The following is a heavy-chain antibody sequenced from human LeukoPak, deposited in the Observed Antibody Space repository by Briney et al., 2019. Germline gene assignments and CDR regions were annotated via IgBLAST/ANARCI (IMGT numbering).Heavy chain of an antibody. CDR3: ARALREDGLDY. V-gene: IGHV3-53*01. Sequence: GGFLRLSCAASGFTVSSNYMSWVRQAPGKGPEWVSVIYSGGSTYYADSVKGRFTISRDNSKNTLYLQMNSLRAEDTAVYYCARALREDGLDYWGQGTLVTVSS. CDR1: GFTVSSNY. J-gene: IGHJ4*02. D-gene: IGHD1-26*01. CDR2: IYSGGST.